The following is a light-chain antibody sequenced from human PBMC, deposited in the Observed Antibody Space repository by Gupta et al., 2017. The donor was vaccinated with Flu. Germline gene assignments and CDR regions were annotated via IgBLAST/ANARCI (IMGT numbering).Light chain of an antibody. Sequence: EIVLTQSPGTMSLSPGESATLSCRASQSVSSSYLAWYRQKPGQAPRLLIYGASSRATGIPDRFSGSGSGTDFTLTISRLEPEDSAVYYCQQYRGTFGQGTKVEIK. CDR3: QQYRGT. V-gene: IGKV3-20*01. CDR2: GAS. J-gene: IGKJ1*01. CDR1: QSVSSSY.